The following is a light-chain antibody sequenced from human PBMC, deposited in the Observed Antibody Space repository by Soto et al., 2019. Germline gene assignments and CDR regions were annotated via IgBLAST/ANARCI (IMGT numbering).Light chain of an antibody. J-gene: IGKJ2*01. CDR2: DAS. V-gene: IGKV1-33*01. CDR1: QDITNY. Sequence: DIQMTQSPSSLSASVGDRVTITCQASQDITNYLNRYQQKKGKAPKLLIYDASNLETGVPSRFSGRGSGTTFAFTISSLQPDDIGTFFCQQHDNLPYTFGQGTQVEIK. CDR3: QQHDNLPYT.